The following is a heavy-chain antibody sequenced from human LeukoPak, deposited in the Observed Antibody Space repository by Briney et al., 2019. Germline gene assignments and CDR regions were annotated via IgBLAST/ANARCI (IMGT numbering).Heavy chain of an antibody. CDR3: ARGGPQGDFVGVTAAMSGDY. CDR1: GGSFSGYY. V-gene: IGHV4-34*01. D-gene: IGHD2-2*01. Sequence: SETLSLTCAVYGGSFSGYYWSWIRQPPGKGLEWIGEINHSGGTNYNPSLKSRVTISVDTSKNQFSLKLSSVTAADTAVYYCARGGPQGDFVGVTAAMSGDYWGQGTLVTVSS. CDR2: INHSGGT. J-gene: IGHJ4*02.